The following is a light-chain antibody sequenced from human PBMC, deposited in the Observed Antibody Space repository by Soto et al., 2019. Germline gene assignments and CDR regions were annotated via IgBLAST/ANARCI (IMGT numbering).Light chain of an antibody. CDR3: CSYAGSYSFGV. V-gene: IGLV2-11*01. CDR1: SSDVGSYNY. Sequence: QSVLTQPRSVSGSPGQSVTISCTGTSSDVGSYNYVSWYQQHPGKAPKLMIYDVSKRPSGVPDRFSGSKSGNTASLTISGLQAEDEADYYCCSYAGSYSFGVFGTGTKVTVL. J-gene: IGLJ1*01. CDR2: DVS.